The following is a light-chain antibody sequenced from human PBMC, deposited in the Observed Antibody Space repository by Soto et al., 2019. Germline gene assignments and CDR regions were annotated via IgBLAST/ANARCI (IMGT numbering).Light chain of an antibody. CDR3: QQYGTSEII. CDR2: DTS. V-gene: IGKV3-20*01. Sequence: EIILTQSPDTLSLSPGERATLSCRASQSLANSFIAWYQQKPGQAPRLLIYDTSSRASGIPDRFSGSGSGTDFTLTISRLETEDFAVFYCQQYGTSEIIFGQGTRLEIK. CDR1: QSLANSF. J-gene: IGKJ5*01.